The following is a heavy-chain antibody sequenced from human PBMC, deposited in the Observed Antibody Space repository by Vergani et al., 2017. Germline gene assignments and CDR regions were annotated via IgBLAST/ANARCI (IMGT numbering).Heavy chain of an antibody. CDR2: IIPIFGTA. Sequence: QVQLVQSGAEVKKPGSSVKVSCKASVGTFSSYAISWVRQAPGQGLEWMGGIIPIFGTANYAQKFQGRVTITADESTSTAYMELSSLRSEATAVYYCARDNLGATTSRGDNWYFDLWGRGTLVTVSS. J-gene: IGHJ2*01. D-gene: IGHD1-26*01. CDR1: VGTFSSYA. CDR3: ARDNLGATTSRGDNWYFDL. V-gene: IGHV1-69*01.